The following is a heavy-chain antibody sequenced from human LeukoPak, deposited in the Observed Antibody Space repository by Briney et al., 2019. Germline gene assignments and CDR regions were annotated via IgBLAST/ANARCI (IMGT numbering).Heavy chain of an antibody. Sequence: ASVKVSCKASGYTFTSYYMHWVRQAPGQGLEWMGIINPSGGSTSYAQKFQGRVTMTRDTSTSTVYMELSSLRPEDTAVYYCARARYKAPVADAYFDYWGQGTLVTVSS. D-gene: IGHD1-14*01. J-gene: IGHJ4*02. CDR3: ARARYKAPVADAYFDY. CDR2: INPSGGST. CDR1: GYTFTSYY. V-gene: IGHV1-46*01.